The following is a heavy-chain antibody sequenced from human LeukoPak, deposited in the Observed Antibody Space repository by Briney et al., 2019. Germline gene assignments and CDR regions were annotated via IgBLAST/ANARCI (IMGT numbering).Heavy chain of an antibody. V-gene: IGHV3-48*01. CDR3: ARSPYSSSSLGWFDP. Sequence: GGSLRLSCVGSGFIFSSYSMNWVRQAPGKGLEWISYISSSSGTIYYADSVKGRFTISRDNAKNSLYLQMNSLRAEDTAVYYCARSPYSSSSLGWFDPWGQGTLVTVSS. D-gene: IGHD6-6*01. CDR2: ISSSSGTI. J-gene: IGHJ5*02. CDR1: GFIFSSYS.